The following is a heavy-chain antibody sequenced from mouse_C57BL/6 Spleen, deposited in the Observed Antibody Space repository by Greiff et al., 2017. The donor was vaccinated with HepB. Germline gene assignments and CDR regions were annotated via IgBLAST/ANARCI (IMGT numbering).Heavy chain of an antibody. CDR3: ARGGRLTTVADWYFDV. V-gene: IGHV1-55*01. J-gene: IGHJ1*03. D-gene: IGHD1-1*01. CDR2: IYPGSGST. Sequence: QVQLQQPGAELVKPGASVKMSCKASGYTFTSYCITWVKQRPGQGLEWIGDIYPGSGSTNYNEKFKSKATLPVDTSSSTAYMQLSSLTSEDSAVYYCARGGRLTTVADWYFDVWGTGTTVTVSS. CDR1: GYTFTSYC.